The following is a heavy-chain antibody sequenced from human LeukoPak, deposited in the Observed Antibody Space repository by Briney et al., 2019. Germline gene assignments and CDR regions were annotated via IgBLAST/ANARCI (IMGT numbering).Heavy chain of an antibody. D-gene: IGHD3-22*01. CDR3: ASYDSSGYALDH. CDR2: IIPIFGTA. Sequence: SVKVSCKASGGTFSSYAISWVRQAPGQGLEWMGGIIPIFGTANYAQKFQGRVTITADESTSTAYMELSSLRSEDTAVYYCASYDSSGYALDHWGQGTLVTVSS. CDR1: GGTFSSYA. V-gene: IGHV1-69*13. J-gene: IGHJ4*02.